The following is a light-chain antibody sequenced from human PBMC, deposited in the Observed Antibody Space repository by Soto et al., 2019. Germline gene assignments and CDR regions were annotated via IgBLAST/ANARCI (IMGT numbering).Light chain of an antibody. CDR1: SSDVGSYNR. CDR3: SSYTSSSTYV. J-gene: IGLJ1*01. CDR2: EVS. V-gene: IGLV2-18*02. Sequence: ALTQPASGYGSPGQSVTISCTRTSSDVGSYNRVSWYQQPPGTAPKLMIYEVSNRPSGVPDRFSGSKSGSTASLTISGLQAEDEVDYYCSSYTSSSTYVFGPGTKVTVL.